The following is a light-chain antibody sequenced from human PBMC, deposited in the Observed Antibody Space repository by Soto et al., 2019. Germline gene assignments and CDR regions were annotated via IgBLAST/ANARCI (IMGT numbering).Light chain of an antibody. CDR1: QRLLHT. CDR3: MQALQSLT. CDR2: LGS. Sequence: QSQLSLPVTPGEPASISCRSSQRLLHTMDWYLQKPGQSPQLLIYLGSNRAPGVPDRFSGSGSGTDFTLKINRVEAEDVGTYYCMQALQSLTFGQGTRLEIK. V-gene: IGKV2-28*01. J-gene: IGKJ5*01.